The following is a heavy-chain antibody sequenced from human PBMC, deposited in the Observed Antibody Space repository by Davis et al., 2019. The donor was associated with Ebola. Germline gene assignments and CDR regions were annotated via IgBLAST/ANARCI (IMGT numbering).Heavy chain of an antibody. CDR2: IYTNGNT. Sequence: SETLSLTCSVSGDSITSAYFSWTWVRQPAGKGLEWIGHIYTNGNTKYSSSLESRVTISLDTSKNQFSLTLSSVTAADTGIYFCARDRDDSAAYGFWGQGTLVTVSS. CDR3: ARDRDDSAAYGF. CDR1: GDSITSAYFS. J-gene: IGHJ4*02. V-gene: IGHV4-61*09. D-gene: IGHD3-22*01.